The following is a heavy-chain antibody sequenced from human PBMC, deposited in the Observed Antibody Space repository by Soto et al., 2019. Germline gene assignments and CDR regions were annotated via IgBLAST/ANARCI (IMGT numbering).Heavy chain of an antibody. D-gene: IGHD5-12*01. Sequence: SVKVSCKASGGTFSSYAISWVRQAPGQGLEWMGGIIPIFGTANYAQKFQGRVTITADESTSTAYMELSSPRSEDTAVYYCARVRTPTGEMATIPHFAPFDYWGQGTLVTVSS. CDR2: IIPIFGTA. CDR3: ARVRTPTGEMATIPHFAPFDY. V-gene: IGHV1-69*13. CDR1: GGTFSSYA. J-gene: IGHJ4*02.